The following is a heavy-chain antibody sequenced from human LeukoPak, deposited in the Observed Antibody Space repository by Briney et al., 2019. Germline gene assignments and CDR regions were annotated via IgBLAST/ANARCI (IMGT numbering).Heavy chain of an antibody. CDR3: ATETNGRHYDY. J-gene: IGHJ4*02. CDR2: INSDGSST. CDR1: GFTLSSYW. D-gene: IGHD1-14*01. V-gene: IGHV3-74*01. Sequence: GGSLRLSCAASGFTLSSYWMHWVRQAPGKGLVWVSRINSDGSSTNYADSVKGRFTISRDNANNFLYLQMNSLRAEDTAVYYCATETNGRHYDYWSQGTLLTVSS.